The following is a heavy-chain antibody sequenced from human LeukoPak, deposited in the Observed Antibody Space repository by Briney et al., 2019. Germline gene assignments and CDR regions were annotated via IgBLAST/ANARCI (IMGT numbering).Heavy chain of an antibody. CDR3: ARGTYYYDSSGPY. Sequence: ASVKVSCKASGYTFTGYYMHWVRQAPGQGLEWMGWINPNSSGTNYAQKFQGRVTMTRDTSISTAYMELSRLRSDDTAVYYCARGTYYYDSSGPYWGQGTLVTVSS. D-gene: IGHD3-22*01. V-gene: IGHV1-2*02. CDR1: GYTFTGYY. J-gene: IGHJ4*02. CDR2: INPNSSGT.